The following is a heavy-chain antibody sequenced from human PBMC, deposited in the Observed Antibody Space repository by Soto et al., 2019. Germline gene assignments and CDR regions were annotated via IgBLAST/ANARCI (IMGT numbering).Heavy chain of an antibody. V-gene: IGHV1-18*01. CDR1: GYIFTTYG. CDR3: ARASGGALYDF. J-gene: IGHJ4*02. CDR2: ISGYNGYP. Sequence: QVQLVQSGAEVRKPGASVNVSCRTSGYIFTTYGVAWVRQAPGPGLELVAWISGYNGYPKHTQKFQGRVTVTTDTTTRTGYMELRNLRSADTAVYYCARASGGALYDFWGQGTLVTVSS.